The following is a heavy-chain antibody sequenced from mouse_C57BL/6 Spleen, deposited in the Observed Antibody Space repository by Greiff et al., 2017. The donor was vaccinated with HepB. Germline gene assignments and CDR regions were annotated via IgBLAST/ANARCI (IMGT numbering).Heavy chain of an antibody. J-gene: IGHJ2*01. CDR3: AREGTGGFDY. CDR1: GFTFSSYA. V-gene: IGHV5-4*01. CDR2: ISDGGSYT. D-gene: IGHD4-1*01. Sequence: DVMLVESGGGLVKPGGSLKLSCAASGFTFSSYAMSWVRQTPEKRLEWVATISDGGSYTYYPDNVKGRFTISRDNAKNNLYLQMSHLKSEDTAMYYCAREGTGGFDYWGQGTTLTVSS.